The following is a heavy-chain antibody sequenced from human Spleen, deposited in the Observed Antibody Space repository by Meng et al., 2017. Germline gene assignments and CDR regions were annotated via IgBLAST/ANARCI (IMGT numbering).Heavy chain of an antibody. Sequence: SETLSLTCTVSGYSISSGYYSGWIRQPPGKGLEWIGSIYHSGYTYYNPSLKRRVTISVDTSKNQFSLKLVSVTAADTAVYYCARGRRVIHPCYFDNWGQGTLVTVSS. CDR3: ARGRRVIHPCYFDN. V-gene: IGHV4-38-2*02. CDR1: GYSISSGYY. D-gene: IGHD3-10*01. CDR2: IYHSGYT. J-gene: IGHJ4*02.